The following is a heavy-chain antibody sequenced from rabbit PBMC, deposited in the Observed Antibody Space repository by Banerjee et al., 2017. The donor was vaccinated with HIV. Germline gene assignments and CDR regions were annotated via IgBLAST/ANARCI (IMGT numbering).Heavy chain of an antibody. CDR1: GLDFSRSYW. J-gene: IGHJ4*01. V-gene: IGHV1S45*01. CDR3: VRDLGGSSDL. CDR2: IYAGSSGST. Sequence: QEQLVEYGGDLVQPEGSLTLTCKASGLDFSRSYWICWVRQAPGKGLEWIACIYAGSSGSTYYASWAKGRFTISSHNAQNTLYLQLNSLTAADTATYFCVRDLGGSSDLWGQGTLVTVS. D-gene: IGHD8-1*01.